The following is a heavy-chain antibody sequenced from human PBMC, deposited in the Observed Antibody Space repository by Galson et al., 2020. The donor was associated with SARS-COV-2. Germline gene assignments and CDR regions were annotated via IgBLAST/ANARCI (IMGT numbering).Heavy chain of an antibody. J-gene: IGHJ6*02. V-gene: IGHV4-31*03. Sequence: ASETLSLTCTVSGGSISSGGYYWSWIRQHPGKGLEWIGYIYYSGSTYYNPSLKSRVTISVDTSKNQFSLKLSSVTAADTAVYYCARASALRYFDQTYYYYGMDVWGQGTTVTVSS. D-gene: IGHD3-9*01. CDR3: ARASALRYFDQTYYYYGMDV. CDR2: IYYSGST. CDR1: GGSISSGGYY.